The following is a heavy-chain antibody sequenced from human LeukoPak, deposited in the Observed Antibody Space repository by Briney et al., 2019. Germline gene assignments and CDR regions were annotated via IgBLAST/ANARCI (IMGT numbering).Heavy chain of an antibody. V-gene: IGHV3-53*01. CDR1: GFTVSSNY. CDR3: AKDRRYSSGWYGD. J-gene: IGHJ4*02. D-gene: IGHD6-19*01. Sequence: PGGSLRLSCAASGFTVSSNYMSWVRQAPGKGLEWVSVIYSGGSTYYADSVKGRFTISRDNSKNTLYLQMNSLRAEDTAVYYCAKDRRYSSGWYGDWGQGTLVTVSS. CDR2: IYSGGST.